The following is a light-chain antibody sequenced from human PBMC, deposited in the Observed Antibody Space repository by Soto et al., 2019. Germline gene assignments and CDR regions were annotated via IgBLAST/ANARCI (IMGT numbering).Light chain of an antibody. CDR2: DAS. V-gene: IGKV3-15*01. CDR1: QSVSSN. Sequence: EIVLTQSPATLSVSPGERASVSCRASQSVSSNLAWYMQKPGQAPRLLIYDASTRATGIPVRFSGGVSETEFALTIISLPSKDFAVNYCQHYNNRPYTFGQGTKLAI. CDR3: QHYNNRPYT. J-gene: IGKJ2*01.